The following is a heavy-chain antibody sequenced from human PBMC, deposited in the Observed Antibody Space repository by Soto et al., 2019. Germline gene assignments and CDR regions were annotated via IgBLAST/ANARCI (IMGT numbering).Heavy chain of an antibody. D-gene: IGHD5-18*01. CDR1: GFSFSSYA. J-gene: IGHJ6*04. CDR3: ARDQNPAMSSHYYGMDV. V-gene: IGHV3-30-3*01. Sequence: QVQLVESGGGVVQPGRSLRLSCAASGFSFSSYAIHWVRQAPGKGLEWVVVISDDGVYKFYADSVKGRVTISRDNSKNSLSLQVDSLRVEDTAVYYCARDQNPAMSSHYYGMDVWGKGTTVTVSS. CDR2: ISDDGVYK.